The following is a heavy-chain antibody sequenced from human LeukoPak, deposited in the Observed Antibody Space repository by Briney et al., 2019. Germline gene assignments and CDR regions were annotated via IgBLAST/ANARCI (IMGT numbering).Heavy chain of an antibody. CDR3: ARGSYGDYYNWFDP. CDR1: GGSISTYY. D-gene: IGHD4-17*01. CDR2: IYYSGST. V-gene: IGHV4-59*01. J-gene: IGHJ5*02. Sequence: SETLSLTCTVSGGSISTYYWSWIRQPPGKGLEWIGYIYYSGSTNYNPSLKSRVTISVDKSKNQFSLKLSSVTAADTAVYYCARGSYGDYYNWFDPWGQGTLVTVSS.